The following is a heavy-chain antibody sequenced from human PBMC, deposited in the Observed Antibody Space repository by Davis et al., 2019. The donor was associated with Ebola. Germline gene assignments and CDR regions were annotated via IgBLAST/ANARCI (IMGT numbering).Heavy chain of an antibody. V-gene: IGHV3-53*05. D-gene: IGHD6-19*01. Sequence: GSLRPSCTASGFTVSSNHMSWVRQAPGKGLEWVSVIYDQSTAYADAVRGRFIISRDKSNNTLYLEMSSLRVDDTAVYYCATTQWLREFDNWGQGTLVTVSS. CDR2: IYDQST. CDR1: GFTVSSNH. CDR3: ATTQWLREFDN. J-gene: IGHJ4*02.